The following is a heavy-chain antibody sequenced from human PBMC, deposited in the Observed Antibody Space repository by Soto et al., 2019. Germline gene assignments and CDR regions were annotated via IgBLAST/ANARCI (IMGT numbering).Heavy chain of an antibody. Sequence: SETLSLTCAVYGGSFSGYYWSWIRQPPGKGLEWIGEINHSGSTNYNPSLKSRVTISVDTSKNQFSLKLSSVTAADTAVYYCARVPEYYDFWSGYYSSGYYSYGMDVWGQGTTVTVS. D-gene: IGHD3-3*01. CDR2: INHSGST. V-gene: IGHV4-34*01. CDR1: GGSFSGYY. CDR3: ARVPEYYDFWSGYYSSGYYSYGMDV. J-gene: IGHJ6*02.